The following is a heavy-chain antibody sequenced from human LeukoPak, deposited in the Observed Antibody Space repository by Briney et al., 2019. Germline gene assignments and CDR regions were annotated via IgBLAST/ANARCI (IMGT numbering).Heavy chain of an antibody. Sequence: GGSLRLSSTASAFTVSSNCMSWVRQAPGKGLEWVSLIYTAGNTYYADSVRGRFTISRDISKNTLYLQMNSLRIDDTAVYYCARVAVEGREFFQHWGQGTLVTVSS. CDR3: ARVAVEGREFFQH. CDR2: IYTAGNT. D-gene: IGHD6-19*01. CDR1: AFTVSSNC. V-gene: IGHV3-66*02. J-gene: IGHJ1*01.